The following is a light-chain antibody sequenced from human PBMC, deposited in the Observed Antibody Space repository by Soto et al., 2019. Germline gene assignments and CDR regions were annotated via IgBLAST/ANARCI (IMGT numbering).Light chain of an antibody. CDR3: SSYTGSSTLVI. V-gene: IGLV2-14*01. CDR1: SSDIGAYNY. CDR2: EVT. J-gene: IGLJ2*01. Sequence: QAVVTQPASVSGSPGQSITISCTGTSSDIGAYNYVSWYQQIPDKAPKLIIYEVTNRPSGISNRFSASKSGNTASLTISGLQAEDEADYYCSSYTGSSTLVIFGGGTKLTVL.